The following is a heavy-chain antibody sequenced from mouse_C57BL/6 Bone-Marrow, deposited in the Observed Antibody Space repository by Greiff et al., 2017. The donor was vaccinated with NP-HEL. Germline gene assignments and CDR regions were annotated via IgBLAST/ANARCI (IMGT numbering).Heavy chain of an antibody. CDR2: ISSGGDYI. D-gene: IGHD2-4*01. CDR3: TREGLYYDYDALYAMDY. CDR1: GFTFSSYA. Sequence: EVKLMESGEGLVKPGGSLKLSCAASGFTFSSYAMSWVRQTPEKRLEWVAYISSGGDYIYYADTVKGRFTISRDNARKTLYLQMSSLKSEDTAMYYCTREGLYYDYDALYAMDYWGQGTSVTVSS. V-gene: IGHV5-9-1*02. J-gene: IGHJ4*01.